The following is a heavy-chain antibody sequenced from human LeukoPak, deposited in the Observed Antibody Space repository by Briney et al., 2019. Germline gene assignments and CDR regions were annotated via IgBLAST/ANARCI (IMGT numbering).Heavy chain of an antibody. J-gene: IGHJ4*02. CDR3: ARALADYYDSSGSPLGY. CDR1: GYSFTSYW. CDR2: IYPGDSDT. D-gene: IGHD3-22*01. Sequence: GESLKISCKGSGYSFTSYWIGWVRQRPGKGLEWMGIIYPGDSDTRYSPSFQGQVTISADKSISTAYLQWSSLKASDTAMYYCARALADYYDSSGSPLGYWGQGTLVTVSS. V-gene: IGHV5-51*01.